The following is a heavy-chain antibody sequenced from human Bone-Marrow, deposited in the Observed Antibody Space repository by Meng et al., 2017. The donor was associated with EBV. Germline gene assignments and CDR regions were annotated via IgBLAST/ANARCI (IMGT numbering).Heavy chain of an antibody. CDR3: ARIAGSSSQYFDY. D-gene: IGHD6-13*01. J-gene: IGHJ4*02. CDR1: GGSISSSNW. V-gene: IGHV4-4*02. CDR2: IYHSGST. Sequence: QVQLQESGPGLVXPXXXXXLTXAVSGGSISSSNWWSWVRQPPGKGLEWIGEIYHSGSTNYNPSLKSRVTISVDKSKNQFSLKLSSVTAADTAVYYCARIAGSSSQYFDYWGQGTLVTVSS.